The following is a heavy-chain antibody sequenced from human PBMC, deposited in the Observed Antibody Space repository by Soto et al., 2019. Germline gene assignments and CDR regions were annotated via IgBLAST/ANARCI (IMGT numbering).Heavy chain of an antibody. CDR2: IYHSGST. V-gene: IGHV4-30-4*01. J-gene: IGHJ6*02. CDR1: GGSFSSGDYY. Sequence: SETLSLTCTVSGGSFSSGDYYWSWIRQPPGKGLEGIGYIYHSGSTYYNPSLKSRVTISVDTSKNQFSLKLSPVTAADTAVYYCARVGDSPDYYYGMDVWGQGTTLTFYS. CDR3: ARVGDSPDYYYGMDV. D-gene: IGHD3-22*01.